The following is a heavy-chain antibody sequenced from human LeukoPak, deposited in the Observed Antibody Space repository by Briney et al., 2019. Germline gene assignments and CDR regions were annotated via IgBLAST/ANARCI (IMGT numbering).Heavy chain of an antibody. D-gene: IGHD3-3*01. CDR3: ARDQEGITIFGVVTSPCDY. CDR2: INPNSGGT. V-gene: IGHV1-2*06. Sequence: ASVKVSCMASGYTFTGYYMHWVTQAPGQGLEWMGRINPNSGGTNYAQKFQGRVTMTRDTSISTAYMELSRLRSDDTAVYYCARDQEGITIFGVVTSPCDYWGQGTLVTVSS. J-gene: IGHJ4*02. CDR1: GYTFTGYY.